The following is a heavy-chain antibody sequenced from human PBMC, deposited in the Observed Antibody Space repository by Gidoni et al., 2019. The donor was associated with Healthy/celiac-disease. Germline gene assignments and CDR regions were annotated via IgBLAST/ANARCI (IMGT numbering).Heavy chain of an antibody. CDR2: ISSSSSTI. Sequence: EVQLVESGGGLVQPGGSLRLSCAASGFTFSSYSMNWVRQAPGKGLEWVSYISSSSSTIYYADSVKGRFTISRDNAKNSLYLQMNSLRDEDTAVYYCARSTLEMDRGVIRASWYFDLWGRGTLVTVSS. CDR1: GFTFSSYS. D-gene: IGHD3-10*01. V-gene: IGHV3-48*02. CDR3: ARSTLEMDRGVIRASWYFDL. J-gene: IGHJ2*01.